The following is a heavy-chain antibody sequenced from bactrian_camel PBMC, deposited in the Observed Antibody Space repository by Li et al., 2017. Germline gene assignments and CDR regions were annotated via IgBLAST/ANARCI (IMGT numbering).Heavy chain of an antibody. CDR1: GYSYSKYC. CDR2: IHSDGAT. CDR3: ALDRSNGVWHRPY. J-gene: IGHJ4*01. Sequence: HVQLVESGGGSVQAGGSLRLSCVASGYSYSKYCMAWFRQGPGKERNRIASIHSDGATSYSDSVKGRFTISRDNAKNTMYLQMNSLRPEDTARYYCALDRSNGVWHRPYWGQGTQVTVS. V-gene: IGHV3S53*01. D-gene: IGHD7*01.